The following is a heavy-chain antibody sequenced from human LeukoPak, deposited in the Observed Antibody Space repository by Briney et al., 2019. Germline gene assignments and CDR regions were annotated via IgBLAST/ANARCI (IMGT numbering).Heavy chain of an antibody. V-gene: IGHV4-4*07. Sequence: PSETLSLTCTVSGGLISGSYWSWIRQPAGKGLEWIGRIYSDGTTNHNLSLRSRVTMSVDRSKNQFSLDLTFVTAADTAVYYRARYGYYYDSSGLGFFDLWGRGSLVTVPS. D-gene: IGHD3-22*01. CDR2: IYSDGTT. J-gene: IGHJ2*01. CDR3: ARYGYYYDSSGLGFFDL. CDR1: GGLISGSY.